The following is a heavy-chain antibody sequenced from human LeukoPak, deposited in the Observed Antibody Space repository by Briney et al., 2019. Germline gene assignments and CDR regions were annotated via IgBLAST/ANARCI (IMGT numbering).Heavy chain of an antibody. Sequence: GGSLRLSCAASGFTFSSYSMNWVRQAPGKGLEWVSSISSSSSYIYYADSVKGRFTVSRDNAKNSLFLQMNNLRVDDSAVYYCAREYTAMAYDYWGQGNLVTVSS. CDR3: AREYTAMAYDY. CDR1: GFTFSSYS. D-gene: IGHD5-18*01. J-gene: IGHJ4*02. V-gene: IGHV3-21*01. CDR2: ISSSSSYI.